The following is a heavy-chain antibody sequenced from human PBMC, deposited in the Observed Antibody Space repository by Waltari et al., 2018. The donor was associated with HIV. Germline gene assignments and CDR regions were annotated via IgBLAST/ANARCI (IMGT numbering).Heavy chain of an antibody. J-gene: IGHJ6*02. Sequence: VQLVQSGAELQKPGASLKLSCKGSGYTFTSYWIVWVRQMPGKGLELMGIIYPGDSDTRYSPSFQGQVTISADKSISTAYLQWSSLKASDTAMYYCARIGGRDYYYYGMDVWGQGTTVTVSS. V-gene: IGHV5-51*01. CDR3: ARIGGRDYYYYGMDV. CDR1: GYTFTSYW. CDR2: IYPGDSDT.